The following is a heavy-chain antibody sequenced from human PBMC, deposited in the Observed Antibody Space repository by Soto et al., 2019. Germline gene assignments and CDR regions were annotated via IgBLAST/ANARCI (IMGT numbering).Heavy chain of an antibody. Sequence: SETLSLTCAVYGGSFSGYYWSWIRQPPGKGLEWIGEINHSGSTNYNPSLKSRVTISVDTSKNQFSLKLSSVTAADTAVYYCARSLLYYGSGHDAFDIWGQGTMVTVSS. CDR3: ARSLLYYGSGHDAFDI. CDR2: INHSGST. CDR1: GGSFSGYY. V-gene: IGHV4-34*01. J-gene: IGHJ3*02. D-gene: IGHD3-10*01.